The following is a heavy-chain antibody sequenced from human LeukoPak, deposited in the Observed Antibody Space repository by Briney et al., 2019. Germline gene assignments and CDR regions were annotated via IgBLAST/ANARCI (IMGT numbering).Heavy chain of an antibody. D-gene: IGHD3-16*01. CDR2: IYPADSDT. J-gene: IGHJ3*02. CDR3: ARGDDYVLGKGFDI. V-gene: IGHV5-51*01. Sequence: GESLKISRKGSGYSFTNYWIGWVRQMPGKGLEWMGIIYPADSDTRYSPSFQSRVTISADKSISTVYLQWSSLKASDTAMYHCARGDDYVLGKGFDIWGQGTMVTVSS. CDR1: GYSFTNYW.